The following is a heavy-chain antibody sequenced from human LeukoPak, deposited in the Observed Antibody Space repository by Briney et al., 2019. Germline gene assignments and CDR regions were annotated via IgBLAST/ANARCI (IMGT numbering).Heavy chain of an antibody. J-gene: IGHJ3*02. D-gene: IGHD5-24*01. CDR1: GFTFSNYA. CDR2: LTDSGATT. CDR3: AKKRDAFDI. Sequence: GGSLRLSCVASGFTFSNYAMGWVRQAPGKKPEWVSSLTDSGATTYYVDSVKGRFAISRDNSKNTLYLHMNSLRAEDTAMYYCAKKRDAFDIWGQGTVVTVSS. V-gene: IGHV3-23*01.